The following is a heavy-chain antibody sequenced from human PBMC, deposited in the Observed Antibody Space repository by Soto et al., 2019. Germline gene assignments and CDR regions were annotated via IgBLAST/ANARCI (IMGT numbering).Heavy chain of an antibody. CDR1: GGSFSSNW. J-gene: IGHJ4*02. CDR2: IHHSGST. CDR3: TTRDYGFIRQY. D-gene: IGHD4-17*01. V-gene: IGHV4-4*02. Sequence: PSETLSLTCAVSGGSFSSNWWSWVRQPPGKGLEWIGEIHHSGSTNYNLSLNSRVTISIDKSKNQFSLNLSSVTAADTAVYFCTTRDYGFIRQYWGQGTLVTSPQ.